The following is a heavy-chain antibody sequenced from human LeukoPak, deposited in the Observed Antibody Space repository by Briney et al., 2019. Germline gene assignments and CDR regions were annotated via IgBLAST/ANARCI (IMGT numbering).Heavy chain of an antibody. J-gene: IGHJ5*02. D-gene: IGHD1-1*01. CDR1: GGSFSGYY. CDR2: INHSGST. V-gene: IGHV4-34*01. CDR3: ARVSTGTNWFDL. Sequence: SETLSLTCAVYGGSFSGYYWSWIRQPPGKGLEWIGEINHSGSTNYNPSLKSRVTISVDTSKNQFSLKLSSVTAADTAVYYCARVSTGTNWFDLWGQGTLVTVSS.